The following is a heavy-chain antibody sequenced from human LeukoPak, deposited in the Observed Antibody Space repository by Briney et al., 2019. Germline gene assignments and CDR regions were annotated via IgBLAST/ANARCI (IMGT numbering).Heavy chain of an antibody. Sequence: SETLSLTCTVSGGSISSSSYYWGWIRQPPGKGLEWIGGIYHSGNTNYNPSLQSRVTISLDASENQFSLRLSSVTAADTAVYYCARGDPTNFDYWGQGTPVTVSS. CDR1: GGSISSSSYY. CDR2: IYHSGNT. J-gene: IGHJ4*02. CDR3: ARGDPTNFDY. V-gene: IGHV4-39*07. D-gene: IGHD5-24*01.